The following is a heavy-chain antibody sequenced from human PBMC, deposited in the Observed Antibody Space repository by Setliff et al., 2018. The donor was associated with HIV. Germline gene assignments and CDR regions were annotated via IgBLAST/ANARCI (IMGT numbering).Heavy chain of an antibody. CDR3: ARGGGYDRSGYYPFDY. D-gene: IGHD3-22*01. CDR2: INHSGST. CDR1: GGSLSGYH. J-gene: IGHJ4*02. Sequence: SQTLSLTCAVYGGSLSGYHWSWIRQSPEKGLEWIGEINHSGSTNYNPSLKSRVTMSVDTSKNQFSLKLSSVTAADTAVYYCARGGGYDRSGYYPFDYWGQGTPVTVSS. V-gene: IGHV4-34*01.